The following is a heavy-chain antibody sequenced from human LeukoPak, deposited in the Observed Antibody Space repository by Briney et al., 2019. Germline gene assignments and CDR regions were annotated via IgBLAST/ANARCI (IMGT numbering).Heavy chain of an antibody. CDR2: IYYSGGT. J-gene: IGHJ5*02. CDR3: ASLAAAGTIGWFDP. CDR1: GGSINYYY. V-gene: IGHV4-59*01. Sequence: SETLSLTCTVSGGSINYYYWMWIRQPPGKGLEWIGYIYYSGGTHYNPSLKSRVTMLVDTSKNQFSLKLTAVTAADTAVYYCASLAAAGTIGWFDPWGQGTLVTVSS. D-gene: IGHD6-13*01.